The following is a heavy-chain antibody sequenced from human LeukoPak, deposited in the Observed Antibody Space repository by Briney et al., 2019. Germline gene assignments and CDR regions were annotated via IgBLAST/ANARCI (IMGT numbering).Heavy chain of an antibody. J-gene: IGHJ4*02. D-gene: IGHD6-13*01. CDR2: INPNSGGT. CDR1: GYTFTGYY. CDR3: ARGRAAADGFDY. Sequence: ASVKVSCKASGYTFTGYYMHWVRQAPGQGLEWMGWINPNSGGTNYAQKFQGRVTMTRDQSISTAYMELSRLRSDDTAVYYCARGRAAADGFDYWGQGTLVTVSS. V-gene: IGHV1-2*02.